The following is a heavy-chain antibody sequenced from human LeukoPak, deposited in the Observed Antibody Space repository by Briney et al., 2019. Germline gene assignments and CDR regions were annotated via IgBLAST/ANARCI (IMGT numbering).Heavy chain of an antibody. J-gene: IGHJ5*02. V-gene: IGHV3-7*04. CDR3: ARVAAAVPDQ. CDR1: GFTFDNYG. Sequence: GGSLRLSCAASGFTFDNYGMSWVRQPPGRGLEWVANIKQDGSEKYYMDSVKGRFTISRDNAKNSLYLQMSSLRAEDTAVYYCARVAAAVPDQWGQGTLVTVSS. D-gene: IGHD6-13*01. CDR2: IKQDGSEK.